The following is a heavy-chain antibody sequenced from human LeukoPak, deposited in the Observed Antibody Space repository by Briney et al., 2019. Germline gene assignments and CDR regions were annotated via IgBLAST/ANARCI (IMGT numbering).Heavy chain of an antibody. V-gene: IGHV3-74*01. J-gene: IGHJ6*02. CDR2: IKPDGSRT. Sequence: GGSLRLSCAASGFTLSAYWMRWVRQARGKGPMWVSFIKPDGSRTNYADSVKGRFIISRDNAKNTLYLQMYDLRAEDTAVYYCARENYWTMDVSGQGTTVTVSS. CDR1: GFTLSAYW. D-gene: IGHD1-1*01. CDR3: ARENYWTMDV.